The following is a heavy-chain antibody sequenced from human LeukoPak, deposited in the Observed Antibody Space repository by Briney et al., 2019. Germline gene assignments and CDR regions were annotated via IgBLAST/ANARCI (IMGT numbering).Heavy chain of an antibody. CDR1: GGSFSGYY. CDR3: ASTIFGYYFDY. Sequence: SETLSLTCAVYGGSFSGYYWSWIRQPPGKGLEWIGYIYYSGSTNYNPSLKSRVTISVDTSKNQFSLKLSSVTAADTAVYYCASTIFGYYFDYWGQGTLVTVSS. CDR2: IYYSGST. D-gene: IGHD3-3*01. V-gene: IGHV4-59*01. J-gene: IGHJ4*02.